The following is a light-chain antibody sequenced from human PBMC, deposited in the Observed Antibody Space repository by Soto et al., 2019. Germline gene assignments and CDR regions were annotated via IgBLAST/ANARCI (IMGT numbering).Light chain of an antibody. CDR2: KVS. Sequence: DVVMTQTPLSSPVTLGQPASISCKSSQSLLHSDGNTYLSWLHQRPGQPLRLLIYKVSERFSGVPDRFSGSGAGTDFTLKISRVEAEDVGVYYCMQATQYRPYTFGQGTKLEIK. CDR1: QSLLHSDGNTY. CDR3: MQATQYRPYT. J-gene: IGKJ2*01. V-gene: IGKV2-24*01.